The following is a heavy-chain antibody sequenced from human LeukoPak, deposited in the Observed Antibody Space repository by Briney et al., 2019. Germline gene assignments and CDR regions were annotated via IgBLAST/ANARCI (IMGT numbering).Heavy chain of an antibody. V-gene: IGHV3-30*04. D-gene: IGHD6-13*01. CDR2: LPPDGSYQ. CDR3: ARGLHDRSWYGAH. CDR1: GFPFSDYP. Sequence: PGGSLRLSCAASGFPFSDYPMHWVPRAPGKGLEWVALLPPDGSYQYYADSLKGRFTISRDNFKNALYLQMNSLRLEDTAVYYCARGLHDRSWYGAHWGQGTLLSVSS. J-gene: IGHJ4*02.